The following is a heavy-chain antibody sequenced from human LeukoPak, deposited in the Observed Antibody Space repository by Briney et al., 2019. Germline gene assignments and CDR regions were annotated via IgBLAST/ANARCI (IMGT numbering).Heavy chain of an antibody. J-gene: IGHJ4*02. V-gene: IGHV3-9*03. CDR2: ISWNSGSI. CDR3: AKGSGGSGSNQLDY. D-gene: IGHD3-10*01. Sequence: GGSLRLSCAASGFTFDDYAMHWVRHAPGKGLEWVSGISWNSGSIGYADSVKGRFTISRDNAKNSLYLQMNSLRAEDMALYYCAKGSGGSGSNQLDYWGQGTLVTVSS. CDR1: GFTFDDYA.